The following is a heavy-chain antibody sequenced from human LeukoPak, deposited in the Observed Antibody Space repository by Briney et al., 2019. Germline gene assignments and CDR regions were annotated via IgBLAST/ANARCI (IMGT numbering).Heavy chain of an antibody. CDR3: ARSYSNHVFGIDV. J-gene: IGHJ6*02. D-gene: IGHD4-11*01. V-gene: IGHV3-66*01. CDR1: GFTVSTYY. Sequence: GGSLIHSCAASGFTVSTYYMTWVCQAPGKGLEWVSVMYSGGSTYYADSVKGRVAISRDNSQNTVFLQMNSVRVEDTAVYYCARSYSNHVFGIDVWGQGTAVTVSS. CDR2: MYSGGST.